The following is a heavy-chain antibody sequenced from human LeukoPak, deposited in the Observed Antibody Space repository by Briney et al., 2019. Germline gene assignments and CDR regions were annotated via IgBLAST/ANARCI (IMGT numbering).Heavy chain of an antibody. Sequence: PLDTLSLTCTVSGGSISSGSYYWSWIRQPAGKGLEWIGRIYTSGSTSYNPSLQSRVTIRVDTSKSQFSLKLSSVTAADTAVYYCARWVPGIATPSDAFDIWGQGTMVTVSS. CDR2: IYTSGST. CDR1: GGSISSGSYY. J-gene: IGHJ3*02. V-gene: IGHV4-61*02. D-gene: IGHD5-24*01. CDR3: ARWVPGIATPSDAFDI.